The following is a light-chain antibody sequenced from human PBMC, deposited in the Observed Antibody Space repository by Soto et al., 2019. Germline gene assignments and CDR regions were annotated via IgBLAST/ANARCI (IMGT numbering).Light chain of an antibody. CDR3: KQYNNWPLWT. CDR1: QSVGNN. CDR2: GAS. J-gene: IGKJ1*01. Sequence: EIVLTQSPGTLSLSPGEGATLSFRASQSVGNNLAWYQQRPGQPPRLLIYGASTRDTGVPTRFSGSGSGTEFTLTITSLQSEDFAVYYCKQYNNWPLWTFGQGTKVDIK. V-gene: IGKV3D-15*01.